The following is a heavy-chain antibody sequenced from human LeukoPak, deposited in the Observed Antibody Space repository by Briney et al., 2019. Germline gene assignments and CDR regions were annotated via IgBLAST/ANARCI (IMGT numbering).Heavy chain of an antibody. CDR2: MNAAGNSA. Sequence: GGSLTLSCAASGFTCSSCRMHRDRQDPGKGLVWVSHMNAAGNSAYTDSVKGRFTISRDNAKNTPFLQMNSLRAEDTAVYYCAGDDGAAVVYFDLWGQGTLVTVSS. D-gene: IGHD6-13*01. CDR3: AGDDGAAVVYFDL. J-gene: IGHJ4*02. V-gene: IGHV3-74*01. CDR1: GFTCSSCR.